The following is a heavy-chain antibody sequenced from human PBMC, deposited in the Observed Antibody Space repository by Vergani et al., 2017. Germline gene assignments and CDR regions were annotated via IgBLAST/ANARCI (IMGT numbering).Heavy chain of an antibody. Sequence: QLQLQESGPGLVKPSETLSLTCTVSGGSITYGAFYWGWIRRPPGKGLEWIASFHHTGITYNNPSLKSRVTISVDTSKNLISRELNSVTAADPALYYCARHGGSGSFYQLLDCWGQGTLVTVSS. CDR2: FHHTGIT. J-gene: IGHJ4*02. CDR3: ARHGGSGSFYQLLDC. V-gene: IGHV4-39*01. CDR1: GGSITYGAFY. D-gene: IGHD3-10*01.